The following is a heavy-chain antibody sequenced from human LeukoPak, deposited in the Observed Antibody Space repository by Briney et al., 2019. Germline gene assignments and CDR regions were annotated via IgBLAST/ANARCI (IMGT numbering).Heavy chain of an antibody. CDR2: IIPIFGTA. V-gene: IGHV1-69*13. CDR1: GGTFSSYA. J-gene: IGHJ4*02. CDR3: ARGVSTGYCGSTSCFSFDY. Sequence: GASVKVSCKASGGTFSSYAISWVRQAPGQGLEWMGGIIPIFGTANYAQKFQGRVTITADESTSTAYMDLSSLRSEDTAVYYCARGVSTGYCGSTSCFSFDYWGQGTLVTVSS. D-gene: IGHD2-2*01.